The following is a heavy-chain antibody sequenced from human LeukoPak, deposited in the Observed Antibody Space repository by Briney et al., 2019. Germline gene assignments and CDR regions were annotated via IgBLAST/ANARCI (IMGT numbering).Heavy chain of an antibody. CDR1: GFTFSNAW. D-gene: IGHD1-26*01. CDR3: AEDRYSGSYWRLGDY. CDR2: ISGSGGST. J-gene: IGHJ4*02. V-gene: IGHV3-23*01. Sequence: GGSLRLSCAASGFTFSNAWMSWVRQAPGKGLEWVSAISGSGGSTYYADSVKGRFTISRDNSKNTLYLQMNSLRAEDTAVYYCAEDRYSGSYWRLGDYWGQGTLVTVPS.